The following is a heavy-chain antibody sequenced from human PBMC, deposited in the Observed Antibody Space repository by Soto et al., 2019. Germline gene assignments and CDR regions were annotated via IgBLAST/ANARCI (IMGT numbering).Heavy chain of an antibody. D-gene: IGHD1-26*01. J-gene: IGHJ4*02. V-gene: IGHV1-2*02. CDR2: IGPESGAT. CDR1: GYTFTGQY. CDR3: GRGRSGQIVVFY. Sequence: ASVKVSCKASGYTFTGQYIHWLRESPEQGPEWMGEIGPESGATRYAEKFQGRVTMTLDTSITTVYMELKNLSPDDTAVYYCGRGRSGQIVVFYWGQGTPVTVSS.